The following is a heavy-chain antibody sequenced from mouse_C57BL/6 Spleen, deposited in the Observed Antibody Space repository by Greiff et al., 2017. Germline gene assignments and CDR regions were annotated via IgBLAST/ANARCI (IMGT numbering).Heavy chain of an antibody. CDR3: ARMDDGRSYEAWFAY. CDR2: IHPNSGST. J-gene: IGHJ3*01. D-gene: IGHD1-1*01. V-gene: IGHV1-64*01. CDR1: GYTFTSYW. Sequence: QVQLQQSGAELVKPGASVKLSCKASGYTFTSYWMHWVKQRPGQGLEWIGMIHPNSGSTNYNEKFKSKATLTVDKSSSTAYMQLSSLTSEDSAVYYCARMDDGRSYEAWFAYWGQGTLVTVSA.